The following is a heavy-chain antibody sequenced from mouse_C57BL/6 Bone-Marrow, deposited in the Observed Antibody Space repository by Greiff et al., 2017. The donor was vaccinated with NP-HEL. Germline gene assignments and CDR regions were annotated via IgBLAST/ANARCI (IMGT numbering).Heavy chain of an antibody. D-gene: IGHD2-4*01. Sequence: VQLQQSGPELVKPGASVKISCKASGYTFTSYWITWVKQRPGQGLEWIGDIYPGSGSTNYNEKFKSKATLTVDTSSSTAYMQLSSLTSEDSAVYYCARVYYDYPYYAMDYWGQGTSVTVSS. J-gene: IGHJ4*01. V-gene: IGHV1-55*01. CDR3: ARVYYDYPYYAMDY. CDR2: IYPGSGST. CDR1: GYTFTSYW.